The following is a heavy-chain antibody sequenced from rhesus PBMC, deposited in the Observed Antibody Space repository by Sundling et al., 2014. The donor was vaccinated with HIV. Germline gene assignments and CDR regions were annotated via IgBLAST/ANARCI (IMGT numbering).Heavy chain of an antibody. CDR2: IFGSSGST. V-gene: IGHV4-76*01. CDR1: GGSISGGYY. Sequence: QVQLQESGPGLVKPSETLSLTCAVSGGSISGGYYWSWIRQSPGKGLEWIGFIFGSSGSTIYNPSLKSRVTISRDTSKNQFSLRLTSVTAADTAFYFCARHRATGSDYWGQGVLVTVSS. J-gene: IGHJ4*01. CDR3: ARHRATGSDY.